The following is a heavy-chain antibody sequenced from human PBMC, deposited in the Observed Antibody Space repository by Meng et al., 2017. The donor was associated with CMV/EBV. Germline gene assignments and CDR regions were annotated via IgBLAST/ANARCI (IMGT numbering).Heavy chain of an antibody. V-gene: IGHV3-21*01. CDR2: ISSSSSYI. J-gene: IGHJ6*02. CDR1: GFTFSSYS. D-gene: IGHD2-2*01. CDR3: ARDGLECSSTSCDYYYYYGMDV. Sequence: GGSLRLSCAASGFTFSSYSMNGVRQAPGKGLEWVSSISSSSSYIYHADSVKGRFTISRDNAKNSLYLQMNSLRAEDTAVYYCARDGLECSSTSCDYYYYYGMDVWGQGTTVTVSS.